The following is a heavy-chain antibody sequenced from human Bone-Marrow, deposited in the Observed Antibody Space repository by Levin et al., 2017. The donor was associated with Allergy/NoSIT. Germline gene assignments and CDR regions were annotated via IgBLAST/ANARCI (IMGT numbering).Heavy chain of an antibody. Sequence: PGGSLRLSCAASGFTLSTYVMTWVRQAPGKGLEWLTGISTSGGNTYYADSVKGRFTISRDNSKNMLYLQMDGLRVADTAVYYWARLAWAEASGWGRASDMWGQGTMVTVSS. CDR2: ISTSGGNT. V-gene: IGHV3-23*01. D-gene: IGHD6-19*01. CDR1: GFTLSTYV. J-gene: IGHJ3*02. CDR3: ARLAWAEASGWGRASDM.